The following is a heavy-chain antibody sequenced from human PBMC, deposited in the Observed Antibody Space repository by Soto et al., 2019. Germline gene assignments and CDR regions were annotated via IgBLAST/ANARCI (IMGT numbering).Heavy chain of an antibody. V-gene: IGHV3-23*01. Sequence: GVTLRLSFSASGLPFSSYEMIWVRQAPGKGLEWVSAISGSGGSTYYADSVKGRFTISRDNSKNTLYLQMNSLRAEDTAVYYCAARGWLQFRGQGTLVTVSS. D-gene: IGHD5-12*01. CDR3: AARGWLQF. CDR2: ISGSGGST. J-gene: IGHJ4*02. CDR1: GLPFSSYE.